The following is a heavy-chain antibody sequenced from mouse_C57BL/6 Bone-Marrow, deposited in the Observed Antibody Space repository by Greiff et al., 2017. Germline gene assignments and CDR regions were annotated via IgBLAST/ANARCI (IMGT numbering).Heavy chain of an antibody. CDR1: GFTFSDYY. V-gene: IGHV5-16*01. D-gene: IGHD1-1*01. CDR2: INHDGSST. Sequence: DVMLVEPEGGLVQPGSSMKLSCTASGFTFSDYYMAWVRQVPDKGLEWVANINHDGSSTYYLHSLKSRFIFSIDNAYHILYLQINSLKSEDTATHYCARDPITAVVTRYWYIEVWGTGTTVTGSS. J-gene: IGHJ1*03. CDR3: ARDPITAVVTRYWYIEV.